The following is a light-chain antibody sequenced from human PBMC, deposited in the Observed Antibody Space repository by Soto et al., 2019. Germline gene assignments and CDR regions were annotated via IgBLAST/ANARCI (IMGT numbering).Light chain of an antibody. Sequence: QSALTQPASVSGSPGQSITISCTGSSSDVGYYNYVSWYQQHPGKAPKLMIYEVSNRPSGVSNRLSGSKSGNTASLTISGLQAEDEADYYCSSYSSSSTYVFGTGTKVTVL. J-gene: IGLJ1*01. CDR2: EVS. V-gene: IGLV2-14*01. CDR1: SSDVGYYNY. CDR3: SSYSSSSTYV.